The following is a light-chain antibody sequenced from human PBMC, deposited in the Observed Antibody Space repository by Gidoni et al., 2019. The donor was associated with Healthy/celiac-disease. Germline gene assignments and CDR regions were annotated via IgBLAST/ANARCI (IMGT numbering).Light chain of an antibody. CDR1: SSYVGSYNL. J-gene: IGLJ2*01. V-gene: IGLV2-23*01. CDR2: EGS. Sequence: QSALTQPASVSGSPGQSITISCTGTSSYVGSYNLVSCYQQHPGKAPKLMIYEGSKRPSGVSNRFSGSKSGNTASLTISGLQAEDEADYYCCSYAGSSTLVFGGGTKLTVL. CDR3: CSYAGSSTLV.